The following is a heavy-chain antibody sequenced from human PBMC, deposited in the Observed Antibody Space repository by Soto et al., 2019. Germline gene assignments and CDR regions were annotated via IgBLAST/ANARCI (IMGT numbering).Heavy chain of an antibody. CDR1: AFTFRSNW. CDR2: IKPDGSGK. V-gene: IGHV3-7*01. Sequence: EVQLVESGGGLVQPGGSLRLSCAASAFTFRSNWMSWVRQAPGRGLEWVANIKPDGSGKYYLDSVRGRFTISRDNAENSLFLQIDSLRVEDTAVYYCARDVGVQEVDYWGQGTLVTVSS. J-gene: IGHJ4*02. CDR3: ARDVGVQEVDY. D-gene: IGHD6-6*01.